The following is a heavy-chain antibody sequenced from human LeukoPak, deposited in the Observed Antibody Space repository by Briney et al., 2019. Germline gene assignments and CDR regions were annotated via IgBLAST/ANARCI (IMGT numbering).Heavy chain of an antibody. Sequence: GASVKVSCKASGGTFSSYAISWVRQAPGQGLEWMGGIIPIFGTANYAQKFQGRVTITADESTSTAYMELSSLRSEDTAVYYCAVYSSGWYYFDYWGQGTLVTVSS. CDR3: AVYSSGWYYFDY. J-gene: IGHJ4*02. D-gene: IGHD6-19*01. CDR1: GGTFSSYA. V-gene: IGHV1-69*13. CDR2: IIPIFGTA.